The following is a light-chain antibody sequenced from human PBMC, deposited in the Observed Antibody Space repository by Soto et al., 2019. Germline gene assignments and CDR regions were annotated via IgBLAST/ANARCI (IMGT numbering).Light chain of an antibody. Sequence: EIVMTQSPSTLSVSPGERATLSCRASQSVGSYLAWYQQKPGQAPRLLIYHASTRATGIPARFSGSGSGTEFTLTISSLQSEDFAVYSCQQYNNWPSITFGQGTRLEIK. J-gene: IGKJ5*01. CDR3: QQYNNWPSIT. CDR1: QSVGSY. V-gene: IGKV3-15*01. CDR2: HAS.